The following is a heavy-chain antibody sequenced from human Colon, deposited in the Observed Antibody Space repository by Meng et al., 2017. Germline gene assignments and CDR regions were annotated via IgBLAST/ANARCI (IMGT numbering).Heavy chain of an antibody. CDR3: ARDAGWNKFDF. CDR1: GFTFSSFW. V-gene: IGHV3-74*01. J-gene: IGHJ5*01. D-gene: IGHD1/OR15-1a*01. CDR2: INTDGSNI. Sequence: GESLKSSCAASGFTFSSFWMNWVRQVPGGGLEWVSRINTDGSNIVYADSVKGRFTISRDNAKETSFLQMNSLRLEDTALYYCARDAGWNKFDFWGQGTLVTVSS.